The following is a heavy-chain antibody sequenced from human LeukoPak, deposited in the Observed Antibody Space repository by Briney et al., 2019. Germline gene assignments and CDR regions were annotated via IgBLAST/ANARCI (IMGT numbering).Heavy chain of an antibody. CDR1: GFTFDNYW. V-gene: IGHV3-7*03. CDR3: ARRYFDC. CDR2: IKQDGSEK. J-gene: IGHJ4*02. Sequence: GGSLRLSCAASGFTFDNYWMSWVRQAPGKGLEWVANIKQDGSEKHYVDSVKGRFTIFRDNAKNSLYLQMNSLGAEDTAVYYCARRYFDCWGQGTLVTVSS. D-gene: IGHD3-9*01.